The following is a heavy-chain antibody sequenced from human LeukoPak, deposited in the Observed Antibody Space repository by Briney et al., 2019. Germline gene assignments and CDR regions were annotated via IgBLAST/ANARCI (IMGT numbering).Heavy chain of an antibody. J-gene: IGHJ4*02. CDR3: ARRHYYESSGYYYIDY. D-gene: IGHD3-22*01. CDR2: MNPNSGNT. V-gene: IGHV1-8*01. Sequence: ASVKVSCKASGYTFTSYDINWVRQATGQGLEWMGWMNPNSGNTGYAQKFQGRVTMTRNTSISTAYMELSSLRSDDTAVFYCARRHYYESSGYYYIDYWGQGTLVTVSS. CDR1: GYTFTSYD.